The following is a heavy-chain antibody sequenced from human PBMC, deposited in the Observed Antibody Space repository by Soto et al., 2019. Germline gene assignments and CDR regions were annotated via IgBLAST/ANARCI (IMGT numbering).Heavy chain of an antibody. CDR2: IDPSDSQT. CDR3: ARQIYDSDTGPNFQYYFDS. Sequence: GGSLQISCKGSGYSFAGYWITWVRQKPGKGLEWMGRIDPSDSQTYYSPSFRGHVTISVTKSITTVFLQWSSLRASDTAMYYCARQIYDSDTGPNFQYYFDSWGQGTPVTVSS. J-gene: IGHJ4*02. V-gene: IGHV5-10-1*01. CDR1: GYSFAGYW. D-gene: IGHD3-22*01.